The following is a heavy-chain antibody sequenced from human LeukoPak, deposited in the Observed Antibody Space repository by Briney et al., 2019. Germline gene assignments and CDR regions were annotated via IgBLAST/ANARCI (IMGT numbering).Heavy chain of an antibody. D-gene: IGHD2-21*02. V-gene: IGHV3-74*01. CDR1: AFSLNAYN. Sequence: GGSLRLSCAASAFSLNAYNMNWVRQAPGKGLEWVSRIIGDGSATSYADSVKGRFTISRDNAKNTVYLQMNSLRDEDTAVYYCARFVMVTAGDYWGQGTLVTVSS. J-gene: IGHJ4*02. CDR3: ARFVMVTAGDY. CDR2: IIGDGSAT.